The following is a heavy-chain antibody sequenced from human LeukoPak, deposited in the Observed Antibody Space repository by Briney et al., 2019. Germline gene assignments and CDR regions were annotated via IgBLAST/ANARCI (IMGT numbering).Heavy chain of an antibody. V-gene: IGHV4-39*07. CDR1: GGSISSSSYY. CDR3: ANLIAAAGTNDWYFDL. J-gene: IGHJ2*01. Sequence: SETLSLTCTVSGGSISSSSYYWGWIRQPPGKGLEWIGSIYYSGSTYYNPSLKSRVTISVDTSKNQFSLKLSSVTAADTAVYYCANLIAAAGTNDWYFDLWGRGTLVTVSS. CDR2: IYYSGST. D-gene: IGHD6-13*01.